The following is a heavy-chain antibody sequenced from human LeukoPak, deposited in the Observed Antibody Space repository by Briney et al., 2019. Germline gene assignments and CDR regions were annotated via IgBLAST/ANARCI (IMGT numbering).Heavy chain of an antibody. D-gene: IGHD2-15*01. CDR3: TRGGIVVVVAALFV. V-gene: IGHV3-49*03. Sequence: GGSLRLSCTASGFTFGDYAMSWFRQAPGKGLEWVGFTRSKAYGGTTEYAASVKGRFTISRDDSKSIAYLQMNSLKTEDTAVYYCTRGGIVVVVAALFVWGQGTMVTVSS. J-gene: IGHJ3*01. CDR2: TRSKAYGGTT. CDR1: GFTFGDYA.